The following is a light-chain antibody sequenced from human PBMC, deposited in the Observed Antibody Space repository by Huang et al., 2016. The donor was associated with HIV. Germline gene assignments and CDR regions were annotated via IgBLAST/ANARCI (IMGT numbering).Light chain of an antibody. Sequence: DIVMTQSPLSLAVTPGEAASISCRSSQSLLHSNGYNYFDWYLQKPGQSPQLLIYMGSNRASGVPDRFRGSGTGTDFTLKISRVEAEDVGVYYCMEALQTPLTFGPGTKVDIK. CDR3: MEALQTPLT. V-gene: IGKV2-28*01. CDR1: QSLLHSNGYNY. CDR2: MGS. J-gene: IGKJ3*01.